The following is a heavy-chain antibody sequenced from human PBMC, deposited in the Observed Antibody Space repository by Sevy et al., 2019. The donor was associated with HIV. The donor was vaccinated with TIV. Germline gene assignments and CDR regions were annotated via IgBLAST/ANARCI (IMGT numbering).Heavy chain of an antibody. CDR1: GFTFSSYA. CDR2: ISGSGGST. Sequence: GGSLRLSCAASGFTFSSYAMSWVRQAPGKGLEWVSAISGSGGSTYYADSVKGRFTISRDNSKNTLYLQMNSLRAEDTAVYYGAKGVYYGSGSHLSGMDVWGQGTTVTVSS. CDR3: AKGVYYGSGSHLSGMDV. D-gene: IGHD3-10*01. V-gene: IGHV3-23*01. J-gene: IGHJ6*02.